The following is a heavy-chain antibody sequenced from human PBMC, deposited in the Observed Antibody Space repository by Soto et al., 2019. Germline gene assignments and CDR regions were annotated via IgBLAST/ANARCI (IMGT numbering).Heavy chain of an antibody. CDR1: GVTFSSYA. CDR3: ARETMIVVVTSPNAFDI. D-gene: IGHD3-22*01. CDR2: IIPIFGTA. J-gene: IGHJ3*02. Sequence: SGKVSCKASGVTFSSYAISWVRQAPGQGLEWMGGIIPIFGTANYAQKFQGRVTITADESTSTAYMELSSLRSEDTAVYYCARETMIVVVTSPNAFDIWGQGTMVTVSS. V-gene: IGHV1-69*13.